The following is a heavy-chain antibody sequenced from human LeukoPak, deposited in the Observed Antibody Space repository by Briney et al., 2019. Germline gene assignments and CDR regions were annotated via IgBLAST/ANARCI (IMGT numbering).Heavy chain of an antibody. CDR2: INANSGNP. V-gene: IGHV7-4-1*02. CDR1: GYTYISYA. J-gene: IGHJ6*02. CDR3: ARDRRPRYGMDV. Sequence: GASGKVSCKASGYTYISYAMNWVRQASGQWLEWMGWINANSGNPTYAQDFTGRFVFSLDTSVSTAYLQISSLKAEDTAVYYCARDRRPRYGMDVWGQGTTVTVSS.